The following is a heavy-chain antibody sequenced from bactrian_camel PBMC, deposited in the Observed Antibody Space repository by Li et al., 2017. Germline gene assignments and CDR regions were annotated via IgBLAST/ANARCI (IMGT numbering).Heavy chain of an antibody. Sequence: HVQLVESGGGSVQAGESLTLSCATSGFTFADSEMAWYRQVSGNECELIATIKSDGATYYAQSVKGRFTISRDDAKNTLYLRMNSLKTEDMAMYYCAKVESYGGSWYPTRPDFGYWGHGTQVTVS. CDR3: AKVESYGGSWYPTRPDFGY. D-gene: IGHD6*01. J-gene: IGHJ6*01. CDR1: GFTFADSE. CDR2: IKSDGAT. V-gene: IGHV3S55*01.